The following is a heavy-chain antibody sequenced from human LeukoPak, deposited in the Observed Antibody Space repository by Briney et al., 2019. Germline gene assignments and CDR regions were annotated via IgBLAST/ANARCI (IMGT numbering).Heavy chain of an antibody. Sequence: PGGSLRLSCAASRVTFSNCWMHWVRQAPGKGLVWVSRINSVGSSTSYADSVRGRFTISRDNARNTLYLQMNSLRAEDTAVYYCASHGDYDAFDIWGQGTMVTVSS. V-gene: IGHV3-74*01. J-gene: IGHJ3*02. D-gene: IGHD4-17*01. CDR2: INSVGSST. CDR3: ASHGDYDAFDI. CDR1: RVTFSNCW.